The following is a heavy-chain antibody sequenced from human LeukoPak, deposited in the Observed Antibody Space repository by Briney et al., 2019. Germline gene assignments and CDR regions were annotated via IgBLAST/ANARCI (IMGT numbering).Heavy chain of an antibody. V-gene: IGHV1-24*01. CDR1: GYTLTELS. CDR3: ATSLLWFGRNDY. D-gene: IGHD3-10*01. J-gene: IGHJ4*02. Sequence: GASVKVSCKVSGYTLTELSMHWVRQAPRKGLEWMGGFDPEDGETIYAQKFQGRVTMTEDTSTDTAYMELSSLRSEDTAVYYCATSLLWFGRNDYWGQGTLVTVSS. CDR2: FDPEDGET.